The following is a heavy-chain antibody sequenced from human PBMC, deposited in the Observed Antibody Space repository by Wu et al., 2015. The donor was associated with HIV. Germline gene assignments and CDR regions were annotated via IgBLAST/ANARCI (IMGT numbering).Heavy chain of an antibody. J-gene: IGHJ4*02. V-gene: IGHV4-38-2*02. CDR2: IWHTGNT. Sequence: QVQLQESGPGLVKPSQTLSLTCSVSGDSISSADNYWGWIRQPPGKGLEWIGHIWHTGNTYYNPSLKSRITISIDTSKNQFSLELNSVTAADTAVYYCVRRVLTTFGGLTYFDYWGQGMLVTVSS. D-gene: IGHD3-16*01. CDR1: GDSISSADNY. CDR3: VRRVLTTFGGLTYFDY.